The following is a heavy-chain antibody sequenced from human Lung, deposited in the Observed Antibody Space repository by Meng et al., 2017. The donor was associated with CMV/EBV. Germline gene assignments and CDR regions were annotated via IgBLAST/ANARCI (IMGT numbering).Heavy chain of an antibody. J-gene: IGHJ4*02. V-gene: IGHV4-31*03. CDR1: GGSINSGGYY. CDR2: IYHSGTT. CDR3: ARAQYYYDSSAFFEY. Sequence: SETXSLXXTVSGGSINSGGYYWSWIRQHPGKGLEWIGHIYHSGTTSYNPSLKSRVSISVDTSKKQFSLKLSSTTAADTAVYYCARAQYYYDSSAFFEYWGQGALVXVSS. D-gene: IGHD3-22*01.